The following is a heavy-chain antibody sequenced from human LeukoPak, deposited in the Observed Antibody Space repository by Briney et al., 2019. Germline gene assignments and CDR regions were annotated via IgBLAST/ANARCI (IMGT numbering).Heavy chain of an antibody. V-gene: IGHV3-11*04. CDR3: ARADCSSTSCYELDY. CDR1: GFTFSDYY. J-gene: IGHJ4*02. Sequence: GGSLRLSCAGSGFTFSDYYMSWIRQAPGRGLEWVSYISSSDSTIYYTDSVKGRFTISRDNAKNSLYLQMNSLRADDTAVYYCARADCSSTSCYELDYWGQGTLVTVSS. CDR2: ISSSDSTI. D-gene: IGHD2-2*01.